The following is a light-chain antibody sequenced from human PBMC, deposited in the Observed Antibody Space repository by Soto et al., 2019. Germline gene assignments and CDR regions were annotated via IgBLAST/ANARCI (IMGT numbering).Light chain of an antibody. J-gene: IGKJ2*01. CDR3: QQYNNWRAAYP. CDR1: QSVSSN. Sequence: EIVMTQSPATLSVSPGERATLSCRASQSVSSNLAWYRQKPGQAPSLLIYGASTRATGIPARFSGSGSGTEFTLTISSLQSEDFAVYYCQQYNNWRAAYPFGQGTKLEIK. V-gene: IGKV3-15*01. CDR2: GAS.